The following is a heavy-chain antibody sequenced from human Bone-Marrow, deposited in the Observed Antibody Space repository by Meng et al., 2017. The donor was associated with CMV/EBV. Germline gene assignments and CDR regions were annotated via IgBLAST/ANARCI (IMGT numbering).Heavy chain of an antibody. CDR1: GYTFTNYY. CDR2: INPNSGGT. Sequence: ASVKVSCKASGYTFTNYYIYWMRQAPGQGLEWVGWINPNSGGTRYAQTFQGRVTLTTDTATSTAYMELRSLRSDDTAVYYCARALGRLATWSDILKGFDYWGQGTLVTVSS. J-gene: IGHJ4*02. CDR3: ARALGRLATWSDILKGFDY. V-gene: IGHV1-2*02. D-gene: IGHD3-3*01.